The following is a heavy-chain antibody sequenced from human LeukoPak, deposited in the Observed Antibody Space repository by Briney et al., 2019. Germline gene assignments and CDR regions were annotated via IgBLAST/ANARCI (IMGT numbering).Heavy chain of an antibody. CDR3: ASPPADYYDSRDYFDY. CDR1: GGTFSSYV. Sequence: SVKVSFKASGGTFSSYVISWVRQAPGQGLEWMGRIIPILGIANYAQKFQGRVTITADKSTSTAYMELSSLRSEDTAVYYCASPPADYYDSRDYFDYWGQGTLVTVSS. V-gene: IGHV1-69*04. CDR2: IIPILGIA. D-gene: IGHD3-22*01. J-gene: IGHJ4*02.